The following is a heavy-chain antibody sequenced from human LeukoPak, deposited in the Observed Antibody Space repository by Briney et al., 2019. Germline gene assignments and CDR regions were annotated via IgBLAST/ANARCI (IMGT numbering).Heavy chain of an antibody. Sequence: ASVKVSCKVSGYTLTELSMHWVRQAPGKGLEWMGGFDPEDGETIYAQKFQGRVTMTEDTSTDTAYMELSSLRPEDTAVYYCATDRPRSGVRGSFDYWGQGTLVTVSS. V-gene: IGHV1-24*01. J-gene: IGHJ4*02. CDR1: GYTLTELS. CDR2: FDPEDGET. D-gene: IGHD3-10*01. CDR3: ATDRPRSGVRGSFDY.